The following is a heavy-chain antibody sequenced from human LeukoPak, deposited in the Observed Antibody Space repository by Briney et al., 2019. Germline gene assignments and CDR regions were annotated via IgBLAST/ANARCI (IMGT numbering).Heavy chain of an antibody. CDR3: ASMVRGVIIALNY. CDR1: GYTLTELS. Sequence: ASVKVSCKVSGYTLTELSMHWVRQAPGKGLEWMGGFDPEDGETIYAQKFQGRVTMTEDTSTDTAYVELSSLRSEDTAVYYCASMVRGVIIALNYWGREPWSPSPQ. V-gene: IGHV1-24*01. D-gene: IGHD3-10*01. CDR2: FDPEDGET. J-gene: IGHJ4*02.